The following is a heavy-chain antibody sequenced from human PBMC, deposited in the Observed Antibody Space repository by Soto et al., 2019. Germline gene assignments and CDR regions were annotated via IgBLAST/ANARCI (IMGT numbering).Heavy chain of an antibody. V-gene: IGHV3-48*03. CDR3: ARASSGSYYLTPYYSYYIDV. CDR2: ISSSGSTI. D-gene: IGHD1-26*01. Sequence: GGSLRLSCAASGFTFSSYEMNWVRQAPGKGLEWVSYISSSGSTIYYANSVKGRFTISRDNAKNSLYLQMNSLRAEDTAVYYCARASSGSYYLTPYYSYYIDVWGKGTTVTVSS. J-gene: IGHJ6*03. CDR1: GFTFSSYE.